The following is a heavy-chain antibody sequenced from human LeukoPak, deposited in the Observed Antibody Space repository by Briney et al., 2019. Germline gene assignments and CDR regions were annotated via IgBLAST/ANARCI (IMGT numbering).Heavy chain of an antibody. CDR3: AKEGVDVGPSGYYYGMDV. V-gene: IGHV1-8*01. J-gene: IGHJ6*02. Sequence: ASVKVSCKASGYTFTSYDINWVRQATGQGLEWMGWMNPNSGNTGYAQKFQGRVTMTRNTSISTAYMELSSLRSEDTAVYYCAKEGVDVGPSGYYYGMDVWGQGTTVTVSS. CDR2: MNPNSGNT. D-gene: IGHD2-15*01. CDR1: GYTFTSYD.